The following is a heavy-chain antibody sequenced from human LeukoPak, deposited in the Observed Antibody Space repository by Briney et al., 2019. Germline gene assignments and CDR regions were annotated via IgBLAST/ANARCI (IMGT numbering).Heavy chain of an antibody. J-gene: IGHJ4*02. CDR3: ARRSPLVVVTAAHYYDY. Sequence: SETLSLTCTVSGDSLTNSNYFWGWIRQPPGQGLEWIGEVFYNGNTHYNPSLKSRVIISTDTSKNQFSLTLTAVTASDTAIYYCARRSPLVVVTAAHYYDYWGQGTLVTVSS. V-gene: IGHV4-39*01. CDR2: VFYNGNT. CDR1: GDSLTNSNYF. D-gene: IGHD2-21*02.